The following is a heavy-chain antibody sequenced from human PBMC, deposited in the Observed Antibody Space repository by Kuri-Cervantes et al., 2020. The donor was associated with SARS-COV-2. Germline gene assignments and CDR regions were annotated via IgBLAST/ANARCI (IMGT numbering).Heavy chain of an antibody. CDR3: ARGNNWNVYNPTYFDY. D-gene: IGHD1-20*01. Sequence: GGSLRLSCAASGFTFSSYSMNWVRQAPGKGLEWVSSISSSSSYIYYADSVKGRFTISRDNAKNSLYLQMNSLRAEDTAVYYRARGNNWNVYNPTYFDYWGQGTLVTVSS. CDR1: GFTFSSYS. V-gene: IGHV3-21*01. J-gene: IGHJ4*02. CDR2: ISSSSSYI.